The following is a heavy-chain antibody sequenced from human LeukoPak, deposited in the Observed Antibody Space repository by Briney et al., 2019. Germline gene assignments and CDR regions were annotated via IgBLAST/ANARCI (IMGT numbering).Heavy chain of an antibody. CDR2: INPSGGST. Sequence: ASVKVSCKASGYTFTSYYMHWVRQAPGQGLEWMGIINPSGGSTTYAQKFQGRVTMTRDTSTSTVYMGLSSLRSEDTAVYYCAREFEGVDGYSGYDSTGYWGQGTLVTVSS. V-gene: IGHV1-46*01. CDR1: GYTFTSYY. CDR3: AREFEGVDGYSGYDSTGY. J-gene: IGHJ4*02. D-gene: IGHD5-12*01.